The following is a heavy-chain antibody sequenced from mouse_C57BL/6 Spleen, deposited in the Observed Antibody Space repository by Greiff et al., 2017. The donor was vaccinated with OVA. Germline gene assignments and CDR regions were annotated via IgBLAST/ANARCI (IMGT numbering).Heavy chain of an antibody. CDR2: IHPNSGST. CDR3: ARSALRRDWCFDV. CDR1: GYTFTSYW. D-gene: IGHD2-12*01. J-gene: IGHJ1*03. V-gene: IGHV1-64*01. Sequence: QVQLQQPGAELVKPGASVKLSCKASGYTFTSYWMHWVKQRPGQGLEWIGMIHPNSGSTKYNEQFKSKATLTVDKSSSTAYLQLSSLTSEDSAVYYCARSALRRDWCFDVWGTGTTVTVSS.